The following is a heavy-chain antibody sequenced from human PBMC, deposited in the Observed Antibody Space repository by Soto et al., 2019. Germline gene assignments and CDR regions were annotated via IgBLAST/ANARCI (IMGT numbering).Heavy chain of an antibody. D-gene: IGHD3-3*01. CDR3: ARESYDFWSGYQGHYYYMDV. CDR2: IYYSGST. CDR1: GGSISSYY. V-gene: IGHV4-59*01. J-gene: IGHJ6*03. Sequence: PSETLSLTCTVSGGSISSYYWSWIRQPPGKGLESIGYIYYSGSTNYNPSLKSRVTISVDTSKNQFSLNLSSVTAADTAVYYCARESYDFWSGYQGHYYYMDVWGKGTTVTVSS.